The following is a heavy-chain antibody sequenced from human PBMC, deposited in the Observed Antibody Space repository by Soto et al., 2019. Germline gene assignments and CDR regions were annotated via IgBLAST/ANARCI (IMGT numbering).Heavy chain of an antibody. J-gene: IGHJ6*02. CDR2: ISYDGSNK. Sequence: GGSLRLSCAASGFTFSSYAMHWVRQAPGKGLEWVAVISYDGSNKYYADSVKGRFTISRDNSKNTLYLQMNSLRAEDTAVYYCARDGRSYWIPYYYYGMDVWGQGTTVTVSS. CDR3: ARDGRSYWIPYYYYGMDV. CDR1: GFTFSSYA. V-gene: IGHV3-30-3*01. D-gene: IGHD1-26*01.